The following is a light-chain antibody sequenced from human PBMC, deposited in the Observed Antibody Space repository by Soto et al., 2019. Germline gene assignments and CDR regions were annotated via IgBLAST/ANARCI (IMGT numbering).Light chain of an antibody. CDR2: GAS. V-gene: IGKV3-20*01. CDR3: QQYGSSGT. CDR1: RSVSNR. J-gene: IGKJ1*01. Sequence: EILMTQSPATLSVSPGETVTFSCRASRSVSNRLAWYQHKPGQAPRLLISGASNRATGIPDRFSGSGSGTDFTLTISRLEPEDFAVYYCQQYGSSGTFGQGTKVDIK.